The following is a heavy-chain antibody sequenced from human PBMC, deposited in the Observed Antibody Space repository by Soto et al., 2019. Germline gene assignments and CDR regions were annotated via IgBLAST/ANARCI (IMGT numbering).Heavy chain of an antibody. Sequence: ASVKVSCKASGYIFTSYAMHWVRQAPGQRLEWMGWINAGNRNTKYSQKFQGRVTITRDTSANTLYLQMDSLGAEDTAIYYCAKVVGDGNDYYDFWGQGTLVTVSS. CDR2: INAGNRNT. CDR1: GYIFTSYA. J-gene: IGHJ4*02. D-gene: IGHD3-22*01. V-gene: IGHV1-3*01. CDR3: AKVVGDGNDYYDF.